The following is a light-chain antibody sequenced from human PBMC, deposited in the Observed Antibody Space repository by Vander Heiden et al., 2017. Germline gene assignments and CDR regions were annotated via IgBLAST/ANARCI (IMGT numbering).Light chain of an antibody. J-gene: IGLJ2*01. Sequence: SYELTQPPSVSVSPGQTTRITCSADAVPKQYAYWYQQKPGQAPVLVIYKDSDRPSGIPERFSGSSSGTTVTLTISGVQAEDEADYYCQSADSSGTPGIGGGTKLTVL. V-gene: IGLV3-25*03. CDR2: KDS. CDR3: QSADSSGTPG. CDR1: AVPKQY.